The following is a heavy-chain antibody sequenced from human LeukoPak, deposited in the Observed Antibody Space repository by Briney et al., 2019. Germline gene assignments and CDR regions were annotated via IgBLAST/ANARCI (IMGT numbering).Heavy chain of an antibody. CDR2: IWYNGNNK. V-gene: IGHV3-33*06. Sequence: QPGRSLRLSCAASGFSFSNYGMHWVRQAPGKGLEWVAVIWYNGNNKYYADSLKGRFTISRDNSKNTLYLQMNNLRAEDTAVYYCAKEHGSRNTYGFDIWGQGTMVTVSS. D-gene: IGHD3-10*01. CDR1: GFSFSNYG. CDR3: AKEHGSRNTYGFDI. J-gene: IGHJ3*02.